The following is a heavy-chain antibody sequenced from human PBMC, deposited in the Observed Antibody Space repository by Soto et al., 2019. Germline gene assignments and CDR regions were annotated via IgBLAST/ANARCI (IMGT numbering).Heavy chain of an antibody. V-gene: IGHV3-13*01. D-gene: IGHD2-2*01. Sequence: PGGSLRLSCAASGFTFSSYDMHWVRQATGKGLEWVSAIGTAGDTYYPGSVKGRFTISRENAKNSLYLQMNSLRAGDTAVYYCARAKGAEYCSSTSCFFGAFDIWGQGTMVTVSS. J-gene: IGHJ3*02. CDR3: ARAKGAEYCSSTSCFFGAFDI. CDR1: GFTFSSYD. CDR2: IGTAGDT.